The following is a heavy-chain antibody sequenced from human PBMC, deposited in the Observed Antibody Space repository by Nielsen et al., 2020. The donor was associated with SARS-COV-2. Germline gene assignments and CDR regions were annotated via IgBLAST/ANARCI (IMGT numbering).Heavy chain of an antibody. CDR2: IRSKAYGGTT. CDR1: GFTLGDYA. D-gene: IGHD3-3*01. J-gene: IGHJ4*02. V-gene: IGHV3-49*03. Sequence: GGSLRLSCTASGFTLGDYAMSWFRQAPGKGLEWVGFIRSKAYGGTTEYAASVKGRFTISRDDSKSIAYLQMNSLKTEDTAVYYCTSLRITIFGVVNPFDYWGQGTLVTVSS. CDR3: TSLRITIFGVVNPFDY.